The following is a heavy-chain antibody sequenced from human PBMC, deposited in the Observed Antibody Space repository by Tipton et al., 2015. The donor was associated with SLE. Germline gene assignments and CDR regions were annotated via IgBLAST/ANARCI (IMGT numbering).Heavy chain of an antibody. D-gene: IGHD2-15*01. CDR3: ARAEGSWDAFDI. J-gene: IGHJ3*02. CDR2: IYHSGNT. V-gene: IGHV4-59*01. Sequence: TLSLTCTVSGASMTGYYWSWIRQPPGKGLEWIGYIYHSGNTNYNPSLKSRLTISVDTPKNQFSLKLSSVTAADTAVYYCARAEGSWDAFDIWGQGTMVTVSS. CDR1: GASMTGYY.